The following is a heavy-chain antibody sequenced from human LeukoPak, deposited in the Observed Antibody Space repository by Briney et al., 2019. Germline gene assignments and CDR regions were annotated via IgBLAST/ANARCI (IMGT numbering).Heavy chain of an antibody. CDR3: ARGGYSYGLGNWFDP. CDR1: GGSFSGYY. CDR2: INHSGST. Sequence: PSETLSLTCAVYGGSFSGYYWSWIRQPPGKGLEWIGEINHSGSTNYNPSLKSRVTISVDTSKNRFSLKLSSVTAADTAVYYCARGGYSYGLGNWFDPWGQGTLVTVSS. V-gene: IGHV4-34*01. J-gene: IGHJ5*02. D-gene: IGHD5-18*01.